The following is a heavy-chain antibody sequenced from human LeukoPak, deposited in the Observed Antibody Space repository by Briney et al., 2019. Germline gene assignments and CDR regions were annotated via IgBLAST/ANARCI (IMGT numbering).Heavy chain of an antibody. Sequence: PGGSLRLSCAASGFTFSSYAMHWVRQAPGKGLEWVAVISYDGSNKYYADSVKGRFTISRDNAKNSLYLQMNSLRAEDTAVYYCARDHGRYCSGGSCYFGGFFEYWGQGTLGTVSS. CDR2: ISYDGSNK. CDR3: ARDHGRYCSGGSCYFGGFFEY. CDR1: GFTFSSYA. V-gene: IGHV3-30-3*01. J-gene: IGHJ4*02. D-gene: IGHD2-15*01.